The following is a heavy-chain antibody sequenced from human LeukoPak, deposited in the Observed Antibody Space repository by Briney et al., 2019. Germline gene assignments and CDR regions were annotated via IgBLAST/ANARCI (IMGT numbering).Heavy chain of an antibody. D-gene: IGHD2-15*01. CDR3: ARQGYCSGGSCFPVLYYFDY. V-gene: IGHV3-15*01. Sequence: GGSLRLSCAASGFTFSNAWMSWVRQAPGKGLEWVGRIKSKTDGGTTDYAAPVKGTFTISRDDSKNTLYLQMNSLRAEDTAVYYCARQGYCSGGSCFPVLYYFDYWGQGTLVTVSS. J-gene: IGHJ4*02. CDR1: GFTFSNAW. CDR2: IKSKTDGGTT.